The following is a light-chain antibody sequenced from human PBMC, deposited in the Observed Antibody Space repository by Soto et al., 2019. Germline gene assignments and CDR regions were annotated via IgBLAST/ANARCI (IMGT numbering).Light chain of an antibody. J-gene: IGKJ1*01. CDR2: DAS. Sequence: DIQMTQSPSSLSTSVGDRVTITCRASQSVSNYLAWYQQKQGKXXKXXIYDASSLESGVPSRFSGSGSGTDGTISISSLQPDDCGTYDGQQYNSYSWTFGQGTKVDIK. CDR3: QQYNSYSWT. CDR1: QSVSNY. V-gene: IGKV1-5*01.